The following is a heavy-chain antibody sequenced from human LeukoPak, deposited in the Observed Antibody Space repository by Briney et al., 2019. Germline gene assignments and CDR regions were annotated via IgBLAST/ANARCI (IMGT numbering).Heavy chain of an antibody. CDR2: IYYSGTT. CDR1: GGSIGSYY. Sequence: PSETLSLTCTVSGGSIGSYYWSWIRQPPGKGLEWIGYIYYSGTTDYNPSLKNRVTISVDTSNNQFSLKVSSVTAANTAVYYCARSSGAYRSFDYWGQGTLVPVSS. J-gene: IGHJ4*02. CDR3: ARSSGAYRSFDY. D-gene: IGHD1-26*01. V-gene: IGHV4-59*01.